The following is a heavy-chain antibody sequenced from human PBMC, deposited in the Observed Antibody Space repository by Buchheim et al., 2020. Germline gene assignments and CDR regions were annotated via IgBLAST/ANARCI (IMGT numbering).Heavy chain of an antibody. CDR3: AREGDIVVVPAASDY. Sequence: EVQLVESGGGLVQPGGSLRLSCAASGFTFSSYWMSWVRQAPGKGLEWVANIKQDGREKYYVDSVKGRFTISRDNAKNSLYLQMNSLRAEDTAVYYCAREGDIVVVPAASDYWGQGTL. V-gene: IGHV3-7*01. J-gene: IGHJ4*02. CDR2: IKQDGREK. D-gene: IGHD2-2*01. CDR1: GFTFSSYW.